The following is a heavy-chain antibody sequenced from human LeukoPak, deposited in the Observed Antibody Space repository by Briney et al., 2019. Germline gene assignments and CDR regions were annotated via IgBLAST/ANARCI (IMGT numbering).Heavy chain of an antibody. CDR2: IIPILGIA. CDR1: GGTFSSYA. CDR3: ARSRYYYDSSGPFYYYGMDV. D-gene: IGHD3-22*01. J-gene: IGHJ6*02. Sequence: SVKVSCKASGGTFSSYAISWVRQAPGQGLEWMGRIIPILGIANYAQKFQGRVTITADKSTGTAYMELSSLRSEDTAVYYCARSRYYYDSSGPFYYYGMDVWGQGTTVTVSS. V-gene: IGHV1-69*04.